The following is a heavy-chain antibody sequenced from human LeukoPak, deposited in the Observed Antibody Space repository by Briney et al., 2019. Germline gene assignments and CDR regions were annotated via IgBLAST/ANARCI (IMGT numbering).Heavy chain of an antibody. J-gene: IGHJ4*02. D-gene: IGHD3-22*01. CDR1: GFTFSSYG. CDR2: ISYDGNNR. V-gene: IGHV3-30*18. CDR3: AKDHYYYDSSGYYYCDY. Sequence: GRSLGLSCAASGFTFSSYGMHWARQAPGKGLEWVAVISYDGNNRYYADSVKGRFTISRDNSKNTLYLQMNSLRAEDTAVYFCAKDHYYYDSSGYYYCDYWGQGTLVTVSS.